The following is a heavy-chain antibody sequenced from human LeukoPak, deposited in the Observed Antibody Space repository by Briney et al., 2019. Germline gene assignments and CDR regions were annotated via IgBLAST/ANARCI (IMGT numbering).Heavy chain of an antibody. CDR3: ARDELDDSSRNYYFDY. Sequence: GGSLRLSCAASGFTFSSYGMHWVRQAPGKGLEWVAVIWYDGSNKYYADSVKGRFTISRDNSKNTLYLQMNSLRAEDTAVYYCARDELDDSSRNYYFDYWGQGTLVTVSS. D-gene: IGHD6-13*01. CDR2: IWYDGSNK. J-gene: IGHJ4*02. CDR1: GFTFSSYG. V-gene: IGHV3-33*01.